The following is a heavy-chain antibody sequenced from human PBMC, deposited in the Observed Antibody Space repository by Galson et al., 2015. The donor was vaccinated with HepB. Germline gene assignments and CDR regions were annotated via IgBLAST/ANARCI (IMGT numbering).Heavy chain of an antibody. Sequence: SLRLSCAASGFTFSSYAMSWVRQAPGKGLEWVSAISGSGGSTYYADSVKGRFTISRDNSKNTLYLQMNSLRAEDTAVYYCANTGVVVPAANEPRSRDYWGQGTLVTVSS. CDR2: ISGSGGST. D-gene: IGHD2-2*01. CDR3: ANTGVVVPAANEPRSRDY. CDR1: GFTFSSYA. V-gene: IGHV3-23*01. J-gene: IGHJ4*02.